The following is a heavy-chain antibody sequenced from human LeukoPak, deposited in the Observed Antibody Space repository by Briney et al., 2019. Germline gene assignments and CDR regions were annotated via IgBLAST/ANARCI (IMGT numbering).Heavy chain of an antibody. CDR2: INPNSGVT. D-gene: IGHD7-27*01. CDR3: ARDLSSTANWELDY. V-gene: IGHV1-2*06. J-gene: IGHJ4*02. Sequence: ASVKVSCKASGGTFSSYAISWVRQAPAQGLEWMGRINPNSGVTEYAQNFQGRVTMTRDTSISVTYMELNRLTSDDTAVYYCARDLSSTANWELDYWGQGTLVTVSS. CDR1: GGTFSSYA.